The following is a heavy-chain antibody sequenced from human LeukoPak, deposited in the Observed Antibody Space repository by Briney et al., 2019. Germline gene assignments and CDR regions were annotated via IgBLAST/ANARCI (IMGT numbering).Heavy chain of an antibody. Sequence: GGSLRLSCAASGFTFSDYYMAWIRQAPGKGLEWISYITNNSYSMYYADSVEGRFTISRDNAEGSVFLQMDGLRVEDTAVYYCATEVDRSFDHWGQGVLVTVSS. J-gene: IGHJ4*02. CDR1: GFTFSDYY. CDR3: ATEVDRSFDH. CDR2: ITNNSYSM. V-gene: IGHV3-11*01. D-gene: IGHD2-15*01.